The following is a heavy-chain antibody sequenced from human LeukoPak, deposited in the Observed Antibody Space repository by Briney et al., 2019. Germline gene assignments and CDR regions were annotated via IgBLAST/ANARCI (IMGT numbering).Heavy chain of an antibody. J-gene: IGHJ4*02. Sequence: PGGSLRLSCAASGFTFSTYGMHWVRQAPGKGLEWVAVISYDGSKKYYADSVKGRFTISRDSSKNTLYLQMNSLRGEDTAVYYCVRGLRELPYWGQGTLVTVSS. D-gene: IGHD1-26*01. V-gene: IGHV3-30*03. CDR3: VRGLRELPY. CDR1: GFTFSTYG. CDR2: ISYDGSKK.